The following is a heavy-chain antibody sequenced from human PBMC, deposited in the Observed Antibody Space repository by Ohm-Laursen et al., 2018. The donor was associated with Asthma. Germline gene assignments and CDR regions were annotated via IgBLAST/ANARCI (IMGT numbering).Heavy chain of an antibody. Sequence: SLRLSCAASGFTFSSYGMHWVRQAPGKGLDWVALIWYDGSNKYYADSVKGRFTISRDDSKNTLYLQMNSLRPDDTAVYYCARDVMEWYLPAFDFWGQGTLVTVSS. V-gene: IGHV3-33*08. CDR3: ARDVMEWYLPAFDF. CDR1: GFTFSSYG. J-gene: IGHJ4*02. CDR2: IWYDGSNK. D-gene: IGHD3-3*01.